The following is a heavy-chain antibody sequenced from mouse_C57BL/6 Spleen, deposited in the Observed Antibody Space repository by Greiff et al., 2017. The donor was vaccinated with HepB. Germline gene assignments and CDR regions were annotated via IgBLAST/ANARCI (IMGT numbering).Heavy chain of an antibody. CDR1: GYSFTSYY. J-gene: IGHJ2*01. CDR2: IYPGSGNT. CDR3: ATFTTVVADFDY. D-gene: IGHD1-1*01. Sequence: VQLQQSGPELVKPGASVKISCKASGYSFTSYYIHWVKQRPGQGLEWIGWIYPGSGNTKYNEKFKGKATLTADTSSSTAYMQLSSLTSEDSAVYYCATFTTVVADFDYWGQGTTLTVSS. V-gene: IGHV1-66*01.